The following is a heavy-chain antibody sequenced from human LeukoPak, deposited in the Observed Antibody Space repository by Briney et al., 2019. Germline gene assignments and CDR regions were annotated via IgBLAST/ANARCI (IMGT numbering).Heavy chain of an antibody. CDR2: ISWNSGSI. D-gene: IGHD3-10*01. CDR1: GFTFDDYA. CDR3: AKDVWGSGSFFSGMDV. V-gene: IGHV3-9*01. Sequence: GRSLRLSCAASGFTFDDYAMHWVRQAPGKGLEWVSGISWNSGSIGYADSVKGRFTISRDNAKNSLYLQMNSLRAEDTALYYCAKDVWGSGSFFSGMDVWGQGTTVTVSS. J-gene: IGHJ6*02.